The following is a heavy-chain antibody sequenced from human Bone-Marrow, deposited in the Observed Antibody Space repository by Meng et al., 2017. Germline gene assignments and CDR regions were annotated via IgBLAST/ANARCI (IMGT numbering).Heavy chain of an antibody. Sequence: GSLRLSCAVYGGSFSGYYCIWIRQPPGKGLEWIGEINHSGSTNYNPSLKSRVTISVDTSKNQFSLKLSSVTAADTAVYYCAILPVRCGGDCRSDYWGQGTLVTVSS. CDR2: INHSGST. J-gene: IGHJ4*02. D-gene: IGHD2-21*02. CDR3: AILPVRCGGDCRSDY. CDR1: GGSFSGYY. V-gene: IGHV4-34*01.